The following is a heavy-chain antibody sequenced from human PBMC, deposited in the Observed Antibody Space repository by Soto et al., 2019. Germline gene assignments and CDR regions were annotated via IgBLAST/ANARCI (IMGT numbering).Heavy chain of an antibody. CDR3: ARRRPVIVATFYVKGAFEI. V-gene: IGHV4-34*02. CDR1: GGSLGGYY. Sequence: QMQLQQWGAGLLKASETLSLTCGVSGGSLGGYYWSWLRQSPGKGLEWLGAVSQRGGAIYKPSLKSRLSMSVDTSKNQFSLTLTSVTAADTAVYYCARRRPVIVATFYVKGAFEIWGQGPIVTVSS. J-gene: IGHJ3*02. CDR2: VSQRGGA. D-gene: IGHD3-16*01.